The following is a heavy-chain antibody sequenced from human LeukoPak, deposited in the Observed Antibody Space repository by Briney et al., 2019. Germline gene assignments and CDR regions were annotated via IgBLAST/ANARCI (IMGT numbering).Heavy chain of an antibody. J-gene: IGHJ4*02. CDR1: GFNFCSYA. V-gene: IGHV3-23*01. CDR3: AKDPSYYDSSGYWPS. D-gene: IGHD3-22*01. Sequence: GSLRLSCAAPGFNFCSYAMSWGRQASGKGLGWVSAISGSGGSTYYADSVKGRFTISRDNSKNTLYLQMNSLRAEDTAVYYCAKDPSYYDSSGYWPSWGQGTLVTVSS. CDR2: ISGSGGST.